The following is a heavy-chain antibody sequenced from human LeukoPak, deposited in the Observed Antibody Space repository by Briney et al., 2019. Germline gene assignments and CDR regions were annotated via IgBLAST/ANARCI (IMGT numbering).Heavy chain of an antibody. CDR2: ISSSGSTI. J-gene: IGHJ4*02. Sequence: GGSLRLSCAASGFTFSSYWMNWVRQAPGKGLEWVSYISSSGSTIYYADSVKGRFTISRDNAKNSLYLQMNSLRAGDTAVYYCARSGSYSTFDYWGQGTLVTVSS. CDR3: ARSGSYSTFDY. V-gene: IGHV3-48*04. CDR1: GFTFSSYW. D-gene: IGHD1-26*01.